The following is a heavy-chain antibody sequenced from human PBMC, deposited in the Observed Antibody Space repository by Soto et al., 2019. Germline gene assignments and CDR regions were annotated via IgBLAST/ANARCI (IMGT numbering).Heavy chain of an antibody. D-gene: IGHD6-13*01. CDR2: VSFGGGTT. CDR1: GFTFSRYG. Sequence: QVQLVESGAGVVQPGSSLRLSCAASGFTFSRYGMHWVRQAPGKGLEWVAVVSFGGGTTYYADSVKGRFTIARDNSKNTLNLEMDSLTTEDTAVYYCAKESSSWKFAFDIWGQGTMVTLPS. J-gene: IGHJ3*02. CDR3: AKESSSWKFAFDI. V-gene: IGHV3-30*18.